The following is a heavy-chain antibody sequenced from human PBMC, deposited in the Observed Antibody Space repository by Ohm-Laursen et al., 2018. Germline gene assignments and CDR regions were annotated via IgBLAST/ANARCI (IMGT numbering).Heavy chain of an antibody. CDR3: ARRSGRARPVVDFDY. CDR2: MNPNSGNT. D-gene: IGHD2-15*01. CDR1: GYTFTSYG. Sequence: ASVQVSCKASGYTFTSYGINWVRQATGQGLEWMGWMNPNSGNTGYAQKFQGRVTMTRNTSISTAYMELSSLRSEDTAVYYCARRSGRARPVVDFDYWGQGTLVTVSS. V-gene: IGHV1-8*02. J-gene: IGHJ4*02.